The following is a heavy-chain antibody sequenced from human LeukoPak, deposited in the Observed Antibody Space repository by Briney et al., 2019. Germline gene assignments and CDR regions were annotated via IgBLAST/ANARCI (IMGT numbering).Heavy chain of an antibody. CDR2: IYYSGST. J-gene: IGHJ4*02. Sequence: PSETLSLTCTVSGGSISSYYWSWIRQPPGKGLEGIGYIYYSGSTNYNPSLKSRVTISVDTSKNQFSLTLSSVTAADTAVYYCASTDSSGYPDYWGQGTLVTVSS. V-gene: IGHV4-59*01. CDR3: ASTDSSGYPDY. D-gene: IGHD3-22*01. CDR1: GGSISSYY.